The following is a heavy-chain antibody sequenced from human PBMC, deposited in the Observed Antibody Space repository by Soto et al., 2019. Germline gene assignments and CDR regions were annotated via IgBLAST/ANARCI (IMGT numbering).Heavy chain of an antibody. CDR1: GGSISSYY. Sequence: PSETLSLTCTVSGGSISSYYGSWIRQPPGKGLEWIGYIYYSGSTNYNPSLKSRVTISVDTSKNQFSLKLSSVTAADTAVYYCARGGCSSTSCYRTNWFDPWGQGTLVTVSS. CDR2: IYYSGST. J-gene: IGHJ5*02. D-gene: IGHD2-2*02. V-gene: IGHV4-59*01. CDR3: ARGGCSSTSCYRTNWFDP.